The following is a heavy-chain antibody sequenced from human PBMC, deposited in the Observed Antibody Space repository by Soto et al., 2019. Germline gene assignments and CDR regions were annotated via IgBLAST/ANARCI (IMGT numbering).Heavy chain of an antibody. CDR3: GDFGSDSWPYDG. Sequence: EVQVLESGGGLVQPGGSLRLSCVASGFNLNDHWMDWVRQAPGKGLEWVGQIKNRGGGYSTDYAASVKGRFTISRDDSKNSLYLQMNSLKTEDSAVYYCGDFGSDSWPYDGWGQGILVTVSS. CDR2: IKNRGGGYST. J-gene: IGHJ4*02. D-gene: IGHD1-26*01. V-gene: IGHV3-72*01. CDR1: GFNLNDHW.